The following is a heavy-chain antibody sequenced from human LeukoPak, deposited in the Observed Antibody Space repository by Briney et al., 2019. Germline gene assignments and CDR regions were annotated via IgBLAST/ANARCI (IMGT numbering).Heavy chain of an antibody. Sequence: PGRSLKLSCAASGFTFDDYAMHWVRQPPGKGLEWVSGIIGSGGSTYYADSVKGRFTISRDNSKNTLYLQMNSLRAEDTAVYYCAKDERPNIVVVPAASHYFDYWGQGTLVTVSS. V-gene: IGHV3-23*01. CDR3: AKDERPNIVVVPAASHYFDY. CDR2: IIGSGGST. CDR1: GFTFDDYA. D-gene: IGHD2-2*01. J-gene: IGHJ4*02.